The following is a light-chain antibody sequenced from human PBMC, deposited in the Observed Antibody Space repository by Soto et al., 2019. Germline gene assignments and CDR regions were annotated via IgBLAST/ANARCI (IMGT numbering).Light chain of an antibody. CDR2: GVT. Sequence: QSVLTQPASVSGSPGQSITISCTGTISDVGGYNYVSWYQQYAGKAPQLLIYGVTNRPSGVSSRFSGSKSGTTASLTISGLQAEDEADYYCSSFSIISTLLFGGGTQLTVL. J-gene: IGLJ3*02. V-gene: IGLV2-14*01. CDR3: SSFSIISTLL. CDR1: ISDVGGYNY.